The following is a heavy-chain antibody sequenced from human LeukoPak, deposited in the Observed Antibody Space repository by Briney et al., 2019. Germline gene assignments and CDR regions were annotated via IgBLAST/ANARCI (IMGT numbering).Heavy chain of an antibody. CDR3: ARDVGFTKD. CDR2: IYTGGGT. CDR1: GGSISGLY. J-gene: IGHJ4*02. V-gene: IGHV4-4*07. Sequence: SETLSLTCTVSGGSISGLYWSWIRQPAGKGLEWIGRIYTGGGTNYNPSLKSRVSMSVDTSKNQSSLKLNSVTAADTAVYFCARDVGFTKDWGQGTLVTVSS. D-gene: IGHD1-26*01.